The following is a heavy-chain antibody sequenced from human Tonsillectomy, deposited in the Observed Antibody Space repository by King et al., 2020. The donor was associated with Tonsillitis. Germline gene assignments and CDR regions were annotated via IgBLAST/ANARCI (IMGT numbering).Heavy chain of an antibody. J-gene: IGHJ4*02. CDR2: ISYDGSNK. CDR3: AKEADEAAAGTKFTDY. D-gene: IGHD6-13*01. V-gene: IGHV3-30*18. CDR1: GFIFSNYG. Sequence: VQLVESGGGVVQPGRSLRLSCAASGFIFSNYGFYWVRQAPGKGLEWVAIISYDGSNKYYADSVKGRFTTSRDNSKNTLYLQMNSLRAEDTAVYYCAKEADEAAAGTKFTDYWGQGTLVTVSS.